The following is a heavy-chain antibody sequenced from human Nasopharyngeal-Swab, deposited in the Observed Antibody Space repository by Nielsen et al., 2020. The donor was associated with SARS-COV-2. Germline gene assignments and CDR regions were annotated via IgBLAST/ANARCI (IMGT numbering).Heavy chain of an antibody. CDR2: ISGSGGST. CDR3: AKAPAAYYDILIGYYYYGMDV. J-gene: IGHJ6*02. Sequence: GGSLRLSCAASGLTFSSYAMSWVRQAPGKGLEWVSAISGSGGSTYYANSVKGRFTISRDNSKNTLYLQMNSLRAEDTAVYYCAKAPAAYYDILIGYYYYGMDVWGQGTTVTVSS. D-gene: IGHD3-9*01. CDR1: GLTFSSYA. V-gene: IGHV3-23*01.